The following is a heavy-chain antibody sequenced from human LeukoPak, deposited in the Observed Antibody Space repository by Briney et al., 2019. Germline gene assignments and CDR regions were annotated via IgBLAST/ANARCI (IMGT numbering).Heavy chain of an antibody. J-gene: IGHJ4*02. CDR3: ASSDYGSGVDIDY. CDR1: GFASSTYS. CDR2: ISSGSSYR. D-gene: IGHD3-10*01. V-gene: IGHV3-21*01. Sequence: GGSLRLSCAASGFASSTYSMNWVRQAPGKGLEWVSSISSGSSYRYYADSVKGRFTISRDNAKNSLYLQMNSLRAEDTAVYYCASSDYGSGVDIDYWGQGSLVTVSS.